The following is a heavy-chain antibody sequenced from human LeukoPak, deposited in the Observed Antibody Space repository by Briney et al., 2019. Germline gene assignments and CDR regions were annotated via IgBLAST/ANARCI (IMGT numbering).Heavy chain of an antibody. V-gene: IGHV4-59*08. J-gene: IGHJ3*02. CDR1: GGSLSSYY. D-gene: IGHD4-17*01. CDR3: ARHNYDDYVFDI. Sequence: SETLSLTCTVSGGSLSSYYFSWIRQSPGKGLEWIAYINYSGSASYNPSLKSQVTMSVDTSKQSSLSLSSVTAADTAVYYCARHNYDDYVFDIWGQGTKVTVSS. CDR2: INYSGSA.